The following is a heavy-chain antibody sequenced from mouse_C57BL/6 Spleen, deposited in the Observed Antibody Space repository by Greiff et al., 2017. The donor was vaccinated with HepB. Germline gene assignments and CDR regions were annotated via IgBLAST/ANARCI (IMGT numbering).Heavy chain of an antibody. Sequence: VQLQQSGAELARPGASVKMSCKASGYTFTSYTMHWVKQRPGQGLEWIGYINPSSGYTKYNQKFKDKATLTADKSSSTAYMQLSSLTSEDSAVYYWARVGTTMVTAGDFDYWGQGTTLTVSS. CDR2: INPSSGYT. D-gene: IGHD2-2*01. CDR1: GYTFTSYT. CDR3: ARVGTTMVTAGDFDY. J-gene: IGHJ2*01. V-gene: IGHV1-4*01.